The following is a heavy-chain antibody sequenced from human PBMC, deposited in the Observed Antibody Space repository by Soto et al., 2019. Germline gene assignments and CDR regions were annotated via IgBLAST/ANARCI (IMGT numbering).Heavy chain of an antibody. CDR3: TRSDNWMVLGYYYYGMDV. Sequence: SETLSLTCTVSGGSIVSYYWTWMRQPPGKGLEWIGYIYYGGSTYYNPSLKSRVTISVDTSKNQFSLKLSSVTAADTAVYYCTRSDNWMVLGYYYYGMDVWGQGTTVT. J-gene: IGHJ6*02. V-gene: IGHV4-59*01. CDR2: IYYGGST. D-gene: IGHD1-20*01. CDR1: GGSIVSYY.